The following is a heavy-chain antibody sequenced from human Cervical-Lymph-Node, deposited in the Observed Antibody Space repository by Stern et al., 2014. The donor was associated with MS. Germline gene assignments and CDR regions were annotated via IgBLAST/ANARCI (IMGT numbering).Heavy chain of an antibody. Sequence: VQLVQSGPGLLRPSETLSLTCTVSGASITSYYWSWIRQPPGKGLEWIGYIYYSGTTNYNASLKGRVAISIDTSKTQFSLRLSSVTAADTAVYYCARPTDLWGQGTLVTASS. CDR1: GASITSYY. CDR3: ARPTDL. V-gene: IGHV4-59*01. J-gene: IGHJ5*02. CDR2: IYYSGTT.